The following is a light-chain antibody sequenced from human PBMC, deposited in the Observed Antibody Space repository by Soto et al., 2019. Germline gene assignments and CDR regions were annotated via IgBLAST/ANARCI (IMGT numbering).Light chain of an antibody. V-gene: IGLV2-8*01. Sequence: QSALTQPPSASGSPGQSVTISCTGTSSDVGGYNYVSLYQQHPGKAPKLMISEVSKRPSGVPDSFSGSKSGNTASLTVSGLQAEDEADYYCSSFAGNNNLVFGGGTKLTVL. CDR3: SSFAGNNNLV. J-gene: IGLJ2*01. CDR1: SSDVGGYNY. CDR2: EVS.